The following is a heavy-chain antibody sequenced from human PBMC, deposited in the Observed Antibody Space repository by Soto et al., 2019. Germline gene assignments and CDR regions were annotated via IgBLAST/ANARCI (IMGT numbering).Heavy chain of an antibody. CDR2: ISTSGNAI. CDR1: GFTFSDFY. V-gene: IGHV3-11*01. Sequence: AGGSLRLSCATSGFTFSDFYMSWIRQAPGKGLEYISYISTSGNAIYYAESVKGRFTISRDNAKYSLYLQMNSLRADDTAVYYCARDIFGVVSPDYWGQGTLVTVS. D-gene: IGHD3-3*02. CDR3: ARDIFGVVSPDY. J-gene: IGHJ4*02.